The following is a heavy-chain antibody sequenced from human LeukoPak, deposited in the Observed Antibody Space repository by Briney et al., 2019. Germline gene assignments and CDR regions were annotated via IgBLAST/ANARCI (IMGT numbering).Heavy chain of an antibody. CDR1: GGPLNSYY. CDR2: PYTSGST. Sequence: SDTLSPTCTVSGGPLNSYYWSWIRHPAGKGLEWIGRPYTSGSTNYNPSLQSRVTMSVDTSKSQFSLSLTSVTGAATLRYYWARGYCAGDCYCGSKYYFDYWGQGTLVTVAS. D-gene: IGHD2-21*02. J-gene: IGHJ4*02. CDR3: ARGYCAGDCYCGSKYYFDY. V-gene: IGHV4-4*07.